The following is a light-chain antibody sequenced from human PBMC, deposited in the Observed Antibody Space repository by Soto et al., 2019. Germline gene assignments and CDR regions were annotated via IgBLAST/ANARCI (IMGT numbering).Light chain of an antibody. CDR3: QQYNSYWT. CDR1: QDISNY. CDR2: KAS. J-gene: IGKJ1*01. Sequence: DIQMTQSPSSLSASVGDRVTITVQASQDISNYLNWYQQKPGKAPKLLIYKASSLESGVPSRFSGSGSGTEFTLTISSLQPGDFATYYCQQYNSYWTFGQGTKVDI. V-gene: IGKV1-5*03.